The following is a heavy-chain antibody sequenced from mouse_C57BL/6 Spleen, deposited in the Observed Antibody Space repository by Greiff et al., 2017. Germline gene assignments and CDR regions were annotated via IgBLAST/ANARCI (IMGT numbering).Heavy chain of an antibody. CDR1: GFSLTSYA. CDR2: IWTGGGT. D-gene: IGHD2-1*01. CDR3: ARNTIDGNYEGAMDY. V-gene: IGHV2-9-1*01. J-gene: IGHJ4*01. Sequence: VMLVESGPGLVAPSQSLSITCTVSGFSLTSYAISWVRQPPGQGLEWLGVIWTGGGTNYNSALKSRLSISKDNSKSQVFLKMNSLQTDDTARYYCARNTIDGNYEGAMDYWGQGTSVTVSS.